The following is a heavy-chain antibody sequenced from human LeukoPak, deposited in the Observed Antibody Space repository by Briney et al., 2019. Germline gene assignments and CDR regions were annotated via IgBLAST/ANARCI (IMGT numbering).Heavy chain of an antibody. CDR2: ISGSGGNT. V-gene: IGHV3-23*01. Sequence: GGSLRLSCAASGFPFSNYAMSWVRQAPGKGLEWVSAISGSGGNTFYADSVKGRFTISRDNYKNTLYLQMNSLRAEDTAVYYCAKDLMAGHLWLQGYWGQGTLVTVSS. D-gene: IGHD5-18*01. J-gene: IGHJ4*02. CDR1: GFPFSNYA. CDR3: AKDLMAGHLWLQGY.